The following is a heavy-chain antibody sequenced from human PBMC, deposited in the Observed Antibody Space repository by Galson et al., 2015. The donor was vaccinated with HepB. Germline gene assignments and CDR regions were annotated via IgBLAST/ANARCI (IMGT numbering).Heavy chain of an antibody. CDR3: ARGGYSSGWSLGGVFDI. Sequence: SLRLSCAASGFTFSSYAMHWVRQAPGKGLEWVAVISYDGSNKYYADSVKGRFTISRDNSKNTLYLQMNSLRAEDTAVYYCARGGYSSGWSLGGVFDIWGQGTMVTVSS. J-gene: IGHJ3*02. V-gene: IGHV3-30-3*01. CDR2: ISYDGSNK. CDR1: GFTFSSYA. D-gene: IGHD6-19*01.